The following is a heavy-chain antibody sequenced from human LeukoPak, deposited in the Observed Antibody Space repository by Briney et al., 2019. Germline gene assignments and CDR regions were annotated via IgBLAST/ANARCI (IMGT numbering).Heavy chain of an antibody. CDR3: ATQTEYCSSTSCYRTFDY. V-gene: IGHV3-30*02. CDR1: GFTFSSYG. J-gene: IGHJ4*02. Sequence: GGSLRLSCAASGFTFSSYGMHWVRQAPGKGLEWVAFIRYDGSNKYYADSVKGRFTISRDNSKNTLYLQMNSLRAEDTAVYYCATQTEYCSSTSCYRTFDYWGQGTLVTVS. D-gene: IGHD2-2*01. CDR2: IRYDGSNK.